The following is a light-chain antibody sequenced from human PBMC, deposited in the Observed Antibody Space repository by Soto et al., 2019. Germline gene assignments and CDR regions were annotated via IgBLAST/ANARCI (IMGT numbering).Light chain of an antibody. CDR2: GAS. CDR1: QSVRSN. V-gene: IGKV3-15*01. Sequence: EIVMTQSPATLSVSPGERATLSCRASQSVRSNLAWYQHKPGQAPRLLIYGASTRITGIPARFSGSGSGTELTLAISSLQSEDFSVSYCQQYNNWPLYTFCQGTKLEIK. CDR3: QQYNNWPLYT. J-gene: IGKJ2*01.